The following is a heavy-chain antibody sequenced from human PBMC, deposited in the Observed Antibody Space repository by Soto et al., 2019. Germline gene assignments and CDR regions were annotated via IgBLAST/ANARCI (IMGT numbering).Heavy chain of an antibody. CDR3: VRGGTKTLRDWFDP. J-gene: IGHJ5*02. D-gene: IGHD1-1*01. Sequence: LSLTCTVSGASISGFYWSWIRKSAGKGLEWIGRIYATGTTDYNPSLKSRVMMSVDTSKKQFSLKLRSVTAADTAVYYCVRGGTKTLRDWFDPWGQGISVTVLL. CDR2: IYATGTT. CDR1: GASISGFY. V-gene: IGHV4-4*07.